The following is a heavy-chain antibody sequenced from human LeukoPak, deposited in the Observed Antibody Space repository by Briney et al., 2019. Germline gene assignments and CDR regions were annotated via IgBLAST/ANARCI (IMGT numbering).Heavy chain of an antibody. V-gene: IGHV1-18*01. CDR1: GYSLITYG. CDR2: ISAYNGNT. CDR3: ARERKSSYDTLTGYYKSDAFDI. J-gene: IGHJ3*02. Sequence: GASVKVSCKAAGYSLITYGISWVRQAPGQGLEWMGWISAYNGNTNYAQKLQGRVTVTTDTSTDTAYMELRSLRSDDPAVYYCARERKSSYDTLTGYYKSDAFDIWGQGTMVTVSS. D-gene: IGHD3-9*01.